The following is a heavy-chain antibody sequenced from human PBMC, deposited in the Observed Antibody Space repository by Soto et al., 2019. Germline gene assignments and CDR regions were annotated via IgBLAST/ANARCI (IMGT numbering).Heavy chain of an antibody. J-gene: IGHJ5*02. V-gene: IGHV1-3*01. CDR2: INAGNGNT. D-gene: IGHD6-6*01. CDR3: AIAARLTYNWFDP. Sequence: WASVKVSCKASGYTFTSYAMHWVRQAPGQRLEWMGWINAGNGNTKYSQKFQGRVTITRDTSASTAYMELSSLRSEDTAVYYCAIAARLTYNWFDPWGQGTLVTVSS. CDR1: GYTFTSYA.